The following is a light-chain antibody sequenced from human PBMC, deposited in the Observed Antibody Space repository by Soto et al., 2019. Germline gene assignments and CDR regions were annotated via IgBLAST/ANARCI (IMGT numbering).Light chain of an antibody. J-gene: IGKJ5*01. CDR3: QQYGSSPIT. Sequence: EIVLTQSPATLSLSPGERATLSCGASQSISSSYLAWYQQKPGLPPRLLISDASSRATGIPDRFSGSVSGTDFTLTISRLEPEDFAVYYWQQYGSSPITFGQGTRLEIK. CDR2: DAS. CDR1: QSISSSY. V-gene: IGKV3D-20*01.